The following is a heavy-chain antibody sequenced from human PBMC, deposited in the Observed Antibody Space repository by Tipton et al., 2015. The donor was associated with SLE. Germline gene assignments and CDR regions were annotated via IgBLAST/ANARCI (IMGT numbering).Heavy chain of an antibody. CDR3: VGRGDRMGFDY. D-gene: IGHD3-10*01. Sequence: QVQLVQSGAEVKPSETLSLTCAVYGGSFSGYYWSWIRQPPGKGLEWIGEINHSGSTNYNPSLKSRVTISVDTSKNQFSLKLSSVTAADTAVYYCVGRGDRMGFDYWGQGTLVTVSS. V-gene: IGHV4-34*01. J-gene: IGHJ4*02. CDR1: GGSFSGYY. CDR2: INHSGST.